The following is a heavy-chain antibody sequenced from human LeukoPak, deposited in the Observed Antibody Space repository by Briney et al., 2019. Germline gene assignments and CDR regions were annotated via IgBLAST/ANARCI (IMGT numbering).Heavy chain of an antibody. CDR2: IYTSGST. Sequence: PSQTLSLTCTVSGGSISSGSYYWSWIRQPAGKGLEWIGRIYTSGSTNYNPSLKSRVTISVDTSKNQFSLKLSSVTAADTAVYYCARHRILTGYYTPRYYYYMDVWGKGTTVTISS. V-gene: IGHV4-61*02. CDR3: ARHRILTGYYTPRYYYYMDV. J-gene: IGHJ6*03. CDR1: GGSISSGSYY. D-gene: IGHD3-9*01.